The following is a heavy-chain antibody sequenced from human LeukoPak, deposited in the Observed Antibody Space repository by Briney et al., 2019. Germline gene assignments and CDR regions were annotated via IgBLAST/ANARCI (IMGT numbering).Heavy chain of an antibody. J-gene: IGHJ6*02. Sequence: GASVKVSCKASGYTFTGYYMHWVRQAPGQGLEWMGWINPNSGGTNYAQKFQGWVTMTRDTSISTAYMELGRLRSDDTAVYYCARDDSLYCSGGSCYRDLGYYYGMDVWGQGTTVTVSS. D-gene: IGHD2-15*01. V-gene: IGHV1-2*04. CDR3: ARDDSLYCSGGSCYRDLGYYYGMDV. CDR2: INPNSGGT. CDR1: GYTFTGYY.